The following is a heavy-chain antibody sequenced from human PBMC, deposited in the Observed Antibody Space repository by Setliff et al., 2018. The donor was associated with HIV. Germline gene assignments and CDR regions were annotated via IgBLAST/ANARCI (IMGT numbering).Heavy chain of an antibody. CDR2: INVYNGDT. D-gene: IGHD3-10*01. V-gene: IGHV1-18*01. J-gene: IGHJ4*02. Sequence: ASVKVSCKASDYPFSNFGISWVRQAPGQGLEWMAWINVYNGDTIFAQKFRGRVTMTRDTSTGTAYMELRSLRSDDTAVYYCATDRTQTGISLVRGIITDPARYPLDYWGQGTLVTVSS. CDR1: DYPFSNFG. CDR3: ATDRTQTGISLVRGIITDPARYPLDY.